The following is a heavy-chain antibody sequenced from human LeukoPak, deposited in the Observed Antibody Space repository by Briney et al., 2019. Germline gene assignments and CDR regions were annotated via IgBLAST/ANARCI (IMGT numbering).Heavy chain of an antibody. Sequence: SETLSLTCTVSGGSTSSSSYYWGWIRQPPGKGLEWIGSIYYSGSTYYNPSLKSRVTISVDTSKSQFSLKLSSVTAADTAVYYCGAAVAGIFDYWGQGTLVTVSS. V-gene: IGHV4-39*01. CDR1: GGSTSSSSYY. CDR3: GAAVAGIFDY. D-gene: IGHD6-19*01. CDR2: IYYSGST. J-gene: IGHJ4*02.